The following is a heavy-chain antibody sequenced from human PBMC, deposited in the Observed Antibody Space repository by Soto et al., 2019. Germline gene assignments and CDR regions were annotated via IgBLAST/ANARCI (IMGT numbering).Heavy chain of an antibody. V-gene: IGHV1-2*04. CDR2: INPNSGGT. CDR3: ARDYHYYGSGSYSPPSYYYYCYGMDV. CDR1: GYTFTGYY. J-gene: IGHJ6*02. D-gene: IGHD3-10*01. Sequence: ASVKVSCKASGYTFTGYYMHWVRQAPGQGLEWMGWINPNSGGTNYAQKFQGWVTMTRDTSISTAYMELSRLRSDDTAVYYCARDYHYYGSGSYSPPSYYYYCYGMDVWGQGTTVTVSS.